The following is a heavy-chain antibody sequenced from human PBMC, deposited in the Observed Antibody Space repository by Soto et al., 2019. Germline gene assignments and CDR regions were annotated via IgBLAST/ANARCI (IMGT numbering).Heavy chain of an antibody. Sequence: ETLSLTCTVSGDSISSYYWSWIRQPPGKGLEWLGYIYYTGSTNYNSSLKSRVTISVDTSKNQFSLKLSSVTAADTVVYYCARHAYGSGFYYGMDVWGQGTTVTVSS. V-gene: IGHV4-59*08. CDR3: ARHAYGSGFYYGMDV. CDR1: GDSISSYY. CDR2: IYYTGST. D-gene: IGHD3-10*01. J-gene: IGHJ6*02.